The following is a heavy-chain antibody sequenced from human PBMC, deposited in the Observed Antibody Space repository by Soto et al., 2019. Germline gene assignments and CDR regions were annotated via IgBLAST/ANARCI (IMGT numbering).Heavy chain of an antibody. CDR3: ARDRGVCSGGSCSGMDV. CDR1: GFTVSINY. J-gene: IGHJ6*03. CDR2: IYSGGST. D-gene: IGHD2-15*01. Sequence: HPGGSLRLSCAASGFTVSINYMSWVRQAPGKGLEWVSVIYSGGSTYYADSVKGRFTISRDNSKNTLYLQMNGLRAEDTAVYYCARDRGVCSGGSCSGMDVWGKGTTVTVSS. V-gene: IGHV3-66*01.